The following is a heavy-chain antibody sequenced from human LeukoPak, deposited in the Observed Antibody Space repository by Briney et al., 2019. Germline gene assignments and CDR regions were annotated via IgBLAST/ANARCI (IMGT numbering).Heavy chain of an antibody. CDR1: GYSISSGYY. D-gene: IGHD3-22*01. Sequence: NASETLSLTCTVSGYSISSGYYWGWIQQPPGKGLEWIGSIYHSGSTYYNRSLKSRVTISVDTSKNQFSLKLSSVTAADTAVYYCAREGITMSKAPVAFDIWGQGTMVTVSS. CDR3: AREGITMSKAPVAFDI. V-gene: IGHV4-38-2*02. CDR2: IYHSGST. J-gene: IGHJ3*02.